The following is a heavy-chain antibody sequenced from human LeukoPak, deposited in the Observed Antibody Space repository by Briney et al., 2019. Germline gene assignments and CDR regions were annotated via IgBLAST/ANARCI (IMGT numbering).Heavy chain of an antibody. J-gene: IGHJ4*02. Sequence: GGSLRLSCAASGFTFSSYAMHWVRQAPGKGLEWVAVISYDGSNKYYADSVKGRFTISRDNSKNTLYLQMNSLRAEDTAVYYCAREVRGAGGLSDYWGQGTLVTVSS. CDR3: AREVRGAGGLSDY. CDR2: ISYDGSNK. CDR1: GFTFSSYA. V-gene: IGHV3-30*01. D-gene: IGHD3-16*01.